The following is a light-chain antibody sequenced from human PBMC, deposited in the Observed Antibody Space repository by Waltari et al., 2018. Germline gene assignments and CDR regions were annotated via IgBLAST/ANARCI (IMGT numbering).Light chain of an antibody. J-gene: IGLJ2*01. Sequence: QSALTQPASVSGSPGQSITIACTGSGRDIGRYNLVTCSQQQPGKAPMLLIYEVTKRPSGASDRFSGSKSGNTASLTISGLQAEDEADYYCCSYAGSTTVVIFGGGTKLTVL. V-gene: IGLV2-23*02. CDR2: EVT. CDR1: GRDIGRYNL. CDR3: CSYAGSTTVVI.